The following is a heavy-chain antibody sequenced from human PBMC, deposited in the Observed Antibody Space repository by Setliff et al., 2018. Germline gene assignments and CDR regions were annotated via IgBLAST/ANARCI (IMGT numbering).Heavy chain of an antibody. CDR3: TRDRGPYDFWGAYFVY. D-gene: IGHD3-3*01. V-gene: IGHV1-18*01. Sequence: GASVKVSCKASGYTFTSYGISWVRQAPGQGLEWMGWISAYNGNTNYAQKLQGRVTMTTDTSTSTAYMELRSLRSDDTAVYYCTRDRGPYDFWGAYFVYWGQGSLVTVSS. J-gene: IGHJ4*02. CDR1: GYTFTSYG. CDR2: ISAYNGNT.